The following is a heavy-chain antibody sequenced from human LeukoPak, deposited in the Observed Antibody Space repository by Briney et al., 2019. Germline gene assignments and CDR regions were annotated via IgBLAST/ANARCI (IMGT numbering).Heavy chain of an antibody. V-gene: IGHV1-8*03. CDR1: GYTFTGYY. D-gene: IGHD2-2*01. CDR2: MNPNSGNT. J-gene: IGHJ4*02. CDR3: ARDQGLVVVPAAISLDY. Sequence: ASVRVSCKASGYTFTGYYMHWVRQAPGQGLEWMGSMNPNSGNTGYAQKFQGRVTITTDESTSTAYMELSSLRSEDTAVYYCARDQGLVVVPAAISLDYWGQGTLVTVSS.